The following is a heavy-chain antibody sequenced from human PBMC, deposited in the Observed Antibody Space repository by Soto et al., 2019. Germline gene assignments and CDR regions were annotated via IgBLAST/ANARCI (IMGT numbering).Heavy chain of an antibody. Sequence: QVQLVESGGGVVQPGRSLRLSCAASGFTFSSYAMHWVRQAPGEGLEWVAVISYDGSNKYYADSVKGRFTISRDNSKNTLYLQMNSLRAEDTAVYYCARSGGYYNWFDPWGQGTLVTVSS. D-gene: IGHD5-12*01. V-gene: IGHV3-30-3*01. CDR2: ISYDGSNK. CDR3: ARSGGYYNWFDP. CDR1: GFTFSSYA. J-gene: IGHJ5*02.